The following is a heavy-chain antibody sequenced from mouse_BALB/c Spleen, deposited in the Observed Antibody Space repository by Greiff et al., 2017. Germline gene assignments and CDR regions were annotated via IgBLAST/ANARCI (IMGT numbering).Heavy chain of an antibody. J-gene: IGHJ3*01. CDR1: GYTFTSYY. CDR3: TRDGSSYVRFAY. D-gene: IGHD1-1*01. V-gene: IGHV1S81*02. CDR2: INPSNGGT. Sequence: QVQLQQSGAELVKPGASVKLSCKASGYTFTSYYMYWVKQRPGQGLEWIGGINPSNGGTNFNEKFKSKATLTVDKSSSTAYMQLSSLTSEDSAVYYCTRDGSSYVRFAYWGQGTLVTVSA.